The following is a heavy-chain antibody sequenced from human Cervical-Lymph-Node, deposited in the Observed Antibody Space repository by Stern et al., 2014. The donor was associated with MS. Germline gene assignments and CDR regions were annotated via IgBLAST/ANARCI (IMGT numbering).Heavy chain of an antibody. Sequence: VQLVESGAEARMPGASVKVTCKTSGYRFTTYDFNWVRQAPGQGLEWMGWVNPDSGTTGYAPKFQGRLTLTTTTSLKTTSMELRSLRPDDTAVYYCARGGRGAFDVWGQGTTVTVSS. V-gene: IGHV1-8*01. D-gene: IGHD1-14*01. CDR1: GYRFTTYD. CDR2: VNPDSGTT. J-gene: IGHJ3*01. CDR3: ARGGRGAFDV.